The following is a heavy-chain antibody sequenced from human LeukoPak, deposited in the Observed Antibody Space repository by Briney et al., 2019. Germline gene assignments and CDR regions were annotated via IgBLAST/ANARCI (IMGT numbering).Heavy chain of an antibody. Sequence: GGSLRLSCAASGFTFSDYYMSWIRQAPGKGLECVSYISSSGSTIYYADSVKGRFTISRDNAKNSLYLQMNSLRAEDTAVYYCARSRITMIADAFDIWGQGTMVTVSS. CDR2: ISSSGSTI. V-gene: IGHV3-11*01. CDR3: ARSRITMIADAFDI. CDR1: GFTFSDYY. J-gene: IGHJ3*02. D-gene: IGHD3-22*01.